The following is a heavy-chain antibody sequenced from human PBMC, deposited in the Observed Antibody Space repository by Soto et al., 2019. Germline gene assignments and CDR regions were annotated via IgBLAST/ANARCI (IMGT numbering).Heavy chain of an antibody. D-gene: IGHD6-6*01. V-gene: IGHV4-34*01. Sequence: SETLSLTCAVYGGSFSGYYWSWIRQPPGKGLEWIGEINHSGSTNYNPSLKSRVTISVDTSKNQFSLKLSSVTAADTAVYYCARGIAARAFDIWGQGTMVTVSS. CDR1: GGSFSGYY. CDR2: INHSGST. J-gene: IGHJ3*02. CDR3: ARGIAARAFDI.